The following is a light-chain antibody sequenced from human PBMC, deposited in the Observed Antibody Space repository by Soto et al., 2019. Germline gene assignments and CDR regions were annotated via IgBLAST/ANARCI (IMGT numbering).Light chain of an antibody. J-gene: IGKJ2*01. CDR3: LQDYISPYT. CDR2: GTS. Sequence: AIQMTQSPSSLSASVGDRITITCRASQDIRNDLDWYQQKPGKAPKLLIYGTSTLQSGVPSRFSGSGSGTEFTLTISSLQPEDFATYYCLQDYISPYTFGQGTKLEIK. V-gene: IGKV1-6*01. CDR1: QDIRND.